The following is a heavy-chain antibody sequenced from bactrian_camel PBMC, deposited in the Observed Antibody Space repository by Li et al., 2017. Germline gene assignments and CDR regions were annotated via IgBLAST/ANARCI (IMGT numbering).Heavy chain of an antibody. Sequence: HVQLVESGGALVQPGGSRKLACTGSGDNMSLRTMSWGRQAPGKDCEGVALTRADETTRYGASVEGRGTVARDNVKNTVILQMSDLRPEDAAVYYCAADEGGVAYGGVCPSPGFGTWGQGTQVTVS. J-gene: IGHJ6*01. CDR2: TRADETT. CDR3: AADEGGVAYGGVCPSPGFGT. CDR1: GDNMSLRT. D-gene: IGHD6*01. V-gene: IGHV3S53*01.